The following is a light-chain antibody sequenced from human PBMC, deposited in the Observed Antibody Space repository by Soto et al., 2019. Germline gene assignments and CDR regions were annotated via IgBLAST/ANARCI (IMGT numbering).Light chain of an antibody. V-gene: IGKV1-39*01. CDR1: QSISSY. CDR3: QQSYNTPSIT. J-gene: IGKJ5*01. Sequence: IQMTQSPPTLSASVGDRVTITCRASQSISSYLNWYQQKPGKAPKLLIYAASSLQGGVPSRFSGSGSGTDFTLTISSLQPEDFATYYCQQSYNTPSITFGQGTRLEIK. CDR2: AAS.